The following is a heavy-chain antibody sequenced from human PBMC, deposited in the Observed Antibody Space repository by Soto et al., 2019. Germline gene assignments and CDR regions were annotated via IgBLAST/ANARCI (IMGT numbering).Heavy chain of an antibody. D-gene: IGHD3-9*01. CDR3: ARQDILTGFFDY. CDR2: IYYSGST. CDR1: GGSISSYY. J-gene: IGHJ4*02. Sequence: TSETLSLTXTVSGGSISSYYWSWIRQPPGKRLEWIGYIYYSGSTNYNPSLKSRVTISVDTSKNQFSLKLSSVTAADTAVYYCARQDILTGFFDYWGQGTLVTVSS. V-gene: IGHV4-59*01.